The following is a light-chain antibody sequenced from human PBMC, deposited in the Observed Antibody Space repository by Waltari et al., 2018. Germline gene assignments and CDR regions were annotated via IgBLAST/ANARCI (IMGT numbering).Light chain of an antibody. CDR1: QSISNW. Sequence: DIQMTQSPSTLSPSVGDTVTITCRASQSISNWLAWYQHKPGKAPKVLIYQTSSLETGVPSRFSGSGSGTTFTLTISSLQPDDSATYYCQRYDGYPHTFGGGTRLEIK. CDR2: QTS. CDR3: QRYDGYPHT. J-gene: IGKJ4*01. V-gene: IGKV1-5*03.